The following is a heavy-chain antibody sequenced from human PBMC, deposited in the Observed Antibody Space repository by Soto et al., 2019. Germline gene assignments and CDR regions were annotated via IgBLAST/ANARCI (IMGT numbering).Heavy chain of an antibody. D-gene: IGHD1-26*01. CDR3: TTALIVGASGY. CDR2: VKSKTDGGTT. Sequence: GGSLRLSCVGSGFTFSNAWMNWVRQAPGKGLEWVGRVKSKTDGGTTDYAAPVKDRFTISRDDSKNTLYLQMNSLKTEDSALYYFTTALIVGASGYWGQGTLVTVSS. CDR1: GFTFSNAW. J-gene: IGHJ4*02. V-gene: IGHV3-15*07.